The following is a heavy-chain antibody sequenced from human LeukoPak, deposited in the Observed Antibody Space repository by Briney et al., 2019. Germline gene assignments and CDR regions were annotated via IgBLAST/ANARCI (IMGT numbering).Heavy chain of an antibody. V-gene: IGHV3-21*06. D-gene: IGHD2-15*01. Sequence: GGSLRLSCAASGFTFSSYAMTWVRQAPGKGLEWVSSMSSGGSYIYYADSVRGRFTISRDNAKDSLFLLMNSLRVEDTAVYYCARGRPTGSSRRFVVQWGQGTLVTVSS. CDR3: ARGRPTGSSRRFVVQ. J-gene: IGHJ4*02. CDR1: GFTFSSYA. CDR2: MSSGGSYI.